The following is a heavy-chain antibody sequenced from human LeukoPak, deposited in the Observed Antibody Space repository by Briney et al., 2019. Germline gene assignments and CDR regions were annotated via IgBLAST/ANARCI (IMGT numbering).Heavy chain of an antibody. D-gene: IGHD5-12*01. CDR2: TSSNGDNK. CDR1: GFTFSSYT. CDR3: ARDRPRGYSGYDLEY. Sequence: GGSLRLSCAASGFTFSSYTMHWVRQAPGKGLDWVAITSSNGDNKNYADSVKGRFTISGDNSKNRLYLHMNSLRPEDTAVYYCARDRPRGYSGYDLEYWGQGTLVTVSS. V-gene: IGHV3-30*04. J-gene: IGHJ4*02.